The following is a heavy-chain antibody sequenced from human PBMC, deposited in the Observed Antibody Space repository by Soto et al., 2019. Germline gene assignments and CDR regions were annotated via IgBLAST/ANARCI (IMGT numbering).Heavy chain of an antibody. CDR1: GYTFNIYG. Sequence: QIQLVQSGAEVKKPGASVKVSCKASGYTFNIYGINWVRQAPGQGLEWMGWIRAFNGKTNYAPNVQGRVTMTTDTSTSTAYVELRSLRSDDTAVYYCARDRVPKSSGFFPFDYWGHGTLVTVSS. CDR3: ARDRVPKSSGFFPFDY. CDR2: IRAFNGKT. J-gene: IGHJ4*01. V-gene: IGHV1-18*01. D-gene: IGHD3-22*01.